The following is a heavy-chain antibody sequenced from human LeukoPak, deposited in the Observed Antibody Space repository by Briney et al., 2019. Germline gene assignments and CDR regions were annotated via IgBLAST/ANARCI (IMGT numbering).Heavy chain of an antibody. D-gene: IGHD3-10*01. CDR3: ARDRDGISMVRDRTYYYMDV. CDR2: ISSSSSDYI. CDR1: GFTFDDSV. V-gene: IGHV3-21*01. J-gene: IGHJ6*03. Sequence: GGSLRLSCAASGFTFDDSVMNWVRQAPGKGLEWVSSISSSSSDYIYYADSVKGRFTISRDNAKNSLYLQMNSLRVEDTAVYYCARDRDGISMVRDRTYYYMDVWGKGTTVTVSS.